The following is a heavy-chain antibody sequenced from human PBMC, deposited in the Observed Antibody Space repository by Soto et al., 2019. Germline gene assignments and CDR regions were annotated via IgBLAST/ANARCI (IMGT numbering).Heavy chain of an antibody. CDR2: FSVAYT. D-gene: IGHD3-10*01. J-gene: IGHJ4*02. CDR1: GLTFSSYA. Sequence: GGSLRLSCAASGLTFSSYAMSWVREAPGKGLDLVSAFSVAYTYYADSVKGRFTVTGDNSKKALYLQMSSLRAEDTAIYYCAKGSASSRPYYFDSWGQGTLVTVSS. CDR3: AKGSASSRPYYFDS. V-gene: IGHV3-23*01.